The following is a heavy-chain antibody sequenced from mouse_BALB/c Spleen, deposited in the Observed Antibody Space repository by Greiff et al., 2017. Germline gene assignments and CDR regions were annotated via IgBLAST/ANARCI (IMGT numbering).Heavy chain of an antibody. D-gene: IGHD1-1*01. CDR1: GYTFTSYW. CDR2: IYPGNSDT. CDR3: TRLLRYPGYAMDY. Sequence: VHVKQSGTVLARPGASVKMSCKASGYTFTSYWMHWVKQRPGQGLEWIGAIYPGNSDTSYNQKFKGQAKLTAVTSTSTAYMELSRLTNEDSAVYYCTRLLRYPGYAMDYWGQGTSVTVSS. J-gene: IGHJ4*01. V-gene: IGHV1-5*01.